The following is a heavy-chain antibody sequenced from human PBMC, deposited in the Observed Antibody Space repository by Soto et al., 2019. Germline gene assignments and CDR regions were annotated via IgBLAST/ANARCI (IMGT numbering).Heavy chain of an antibody. J-gene: IGHJ4*02. D-gene: IGHD3-22*01. Sequence: ASVKVSCKASGYTFASYGFSWVRQAPGQGLEWMGWISAYNGNTNYAQKLQGRVTMTTDTSTSTAYMELRSLRSDDTAVYYCARANYYDSSGYPHSSSYWGQGTLVTVSS. V-gene: IGHV1-18*01. CDR2: ISAYNGNT. CDR1: GYTFASYG. CDR3: ARANYYDSSGYPHSSSY.